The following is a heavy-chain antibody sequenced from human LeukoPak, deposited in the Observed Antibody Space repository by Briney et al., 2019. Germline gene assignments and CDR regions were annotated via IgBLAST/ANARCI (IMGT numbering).Heavy chain of an antibody. J-gene: IGHJ4*02. Sequence: GRSLRLSCAASGFTFSSYAMHWVRQAPGKGLEWVAVISYDGSNKYYADSVKGRFTISRGNSKNTLYLQMNSLRAEDTAVYYCARDISPDGYNTVLDYWGQGTLVTVSS. V-gene: IGHV3-30*04. CDR2: ISYDGSNK. CDR1: GFTFSSYA. D-gene: IGHD5-24*01. CDR3: ARDISPDGYNTVLDY.